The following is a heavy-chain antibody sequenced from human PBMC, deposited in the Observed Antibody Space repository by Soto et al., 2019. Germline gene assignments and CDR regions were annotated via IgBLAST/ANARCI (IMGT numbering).Heavy chain of an antibody. Sequence: QVQLVESGGGVVQPGRSLRLSCAASGFTFSSYGMHWVRQAPGKGLEWVAVIWYDGSNKYYADSVKGRFTISRDNSKNTLYLQMTSLRAEDTAVYYCARDSLYSGDYTFDYWGQGTLVTVSS. CDR3: ARDSLYSGDYTFDY. V-gene: IGHV3-33*01. CDR2: IWYDGSNK. CDR1: GFTFSSYG. J-gene: IGHJ4*02. D-gene: IGHD4-17*01.